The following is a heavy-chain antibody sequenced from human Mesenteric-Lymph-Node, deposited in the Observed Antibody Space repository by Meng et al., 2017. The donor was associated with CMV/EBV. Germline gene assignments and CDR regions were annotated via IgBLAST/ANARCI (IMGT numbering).Heavy chain of an antibody. Sequence: GGSLRLSCAASGFTFSSYSMNWVRQAPGKGLEWVSYISSSSSTIYYADSVKGRFTISRDNAKNSLYLQMNSLRPEDTALYYCAKSRGSVVVNYAMDVWGQGTTVTVSS. CDR1: GFTFSSYS. CDR2: ISSSSSTI. J-gene: IGHJ6*02. CDR3: AKSRGSVVVNYAMDV. V-gene: IGHV3-48*04. D-gene: IGHD2-2*01.